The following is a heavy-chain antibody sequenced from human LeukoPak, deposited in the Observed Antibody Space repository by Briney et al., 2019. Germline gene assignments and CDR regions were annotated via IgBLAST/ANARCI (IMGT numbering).Heavy chain of an antibody. CDR1: GFTLSSYE. D-gene: IGHD4-17*01. J-gene: IGHJ5*02. Sequence: GGSLRLSCTASGFTLSSYEMSWIRQAPGKGLEWVSAISGNGGSTYYADSVKGRFTISRDNSKNTLYLQMNSLRAEDTAAYYCAKCLAVTNHPGWVDRWGQGTLVTVSS. V-gene: IGHV3-23*01. CDR2: ISGNGGST. CDR3: AKCLAVTNHPGWVDR.